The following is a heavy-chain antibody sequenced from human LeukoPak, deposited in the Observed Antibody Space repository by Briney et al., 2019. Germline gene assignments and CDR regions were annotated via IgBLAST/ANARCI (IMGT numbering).Heavy chain of an antibody. D-gene: IGHD3-10*01. V-gene: IGHV4-61*01. J-gene: IGHJ6*03. Sequence: SETLSLTCTVSGGSVSSGSYYWSWIRQPPGKGLEWIGYIYYSGSTNYNPSLKSRVTISVDTSKNQFSLKLSSVTAADTAVYYCASCPQLWFRGINYMDVWGKGTTVTVSS. CDR3: ASCPQLWFRGINYMDV. CDR1: GGSVSSGSYY. CDR2: IYYSGST.